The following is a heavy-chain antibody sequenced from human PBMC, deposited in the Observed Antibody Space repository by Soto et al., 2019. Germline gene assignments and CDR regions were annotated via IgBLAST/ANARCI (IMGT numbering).Heavy chain of an antibody. J-gene: IGHJ5*02. D-gene: IGHD3-10*01. V-gene: IGHV4-34*01. CDR2: VNHSGEA. Sequence: SETLSLTCGVYGGSFRNYYWIWVRQPPGKGLEWIGEVNHSGEATYNPSLQSRVTISLDTSNNHFSLKMTSLTAADTALYFCKRAERFPRSWFDTWGQGTQGTVSA. CDR3: KRAERFPRSWFDT. CDR1: GGSFRNYY.